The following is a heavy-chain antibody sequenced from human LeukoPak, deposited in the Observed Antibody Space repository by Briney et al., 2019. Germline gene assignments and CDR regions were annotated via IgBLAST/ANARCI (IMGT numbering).Heavy chain of an antibody. CDR2: ISGSGGST. D-gene: IGHD6-19*01. V-gene: IGHV3-23*01. CDR3: AKDKGIAVANFDY. J-gene: IGHJ4*02. CDR1: GFTFISYA. Sequence: GGSLRLSCAASGFTFISYAMSWVRQAPGKGLEWVSAISGSGGSTYYADSVKGRFTISRDNSKNTLYLQMNSLRAEDTAVYYCAKDKGIAVANFDYWGQGTLVTVSS.